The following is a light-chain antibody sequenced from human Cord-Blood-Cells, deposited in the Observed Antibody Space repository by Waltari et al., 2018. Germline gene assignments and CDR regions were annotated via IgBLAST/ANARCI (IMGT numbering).Light chain of an antibody. CDR2: KAS. J-gene: IGKJ4*01. Sequence: DIQMTKSHSTLSASVGESATIPCRASQSISSWLAWYQQKPGKAPKLLIYKASSLESGVPSRFSGSGSGTEFTLTISSLQPDDFATYYCQQYNSYSVTFGGGTKVEIK. CDR1: QSISSW. V-gene: IGKV1-5*03. CDR3: QQYNSYSVT.